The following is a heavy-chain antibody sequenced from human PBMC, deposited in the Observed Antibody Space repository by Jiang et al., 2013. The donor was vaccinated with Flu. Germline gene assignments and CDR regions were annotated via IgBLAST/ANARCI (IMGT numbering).Heavy chain of an antibody. CDR3: ARTGQQLASFDY. V-gene: IGHV4-59*08. J-gene: IGHJ4*02. D-gene: IGHD6-13*01. Sequence: LLKPSETLSLTCTVSGGSISSYYWSWIRQPPGKGLEWIGYIYYSGSTNYNPSLKSRVTISVDTSKNQFSLKLSSVTAADTAVYYCARTGQQLASFDYWGQGTLVTVSS. CDR2: IYYSGST. CDR1: GGSISSYY.